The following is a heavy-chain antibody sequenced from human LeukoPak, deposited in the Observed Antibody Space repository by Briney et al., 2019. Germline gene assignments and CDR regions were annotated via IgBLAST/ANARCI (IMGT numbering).Heavy chain of an antibody. V-gene: IGHV3-53*01. CDR3: TRDQMNY. D-gene: IGHD5-24*01. CDR1: GFSFSSYA. CDR2: IFSNGDT. Sequence: GGSLRLSCAASGFSFSSYAMTWVRQAPGKGLEWVSLIFSNGDTHYADSVKGRFTISRDTSKNTVSLQMNSLRVEDTAMYYCTRDQMNYWGQGTLVTVSS. J-gene: IGHJ4*02.